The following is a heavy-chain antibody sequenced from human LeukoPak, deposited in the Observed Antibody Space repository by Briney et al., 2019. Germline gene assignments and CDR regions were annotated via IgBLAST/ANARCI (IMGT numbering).Heavy chain of an antibody. V-gene: IGHV3-15*01. CDR1: GFTFSNAW. CDR2: IKSKTDGGTT. Sequence: GGSLRLSCAASGFTFSNAWMSWVRQAPGKGLEWVGRIKSKTDGGTTDYAAPVKGRFTISRDDSKNTLYLQMNSLKTEDTAVYYCTTDLLTMVRGVTYYYYYMDVWGKGTTVTVSS. D-gene: IGHD3-10*01. J-gene: IGHJ6*03. CDR3: TTDLLTMVRGVTYYYYYMDV.